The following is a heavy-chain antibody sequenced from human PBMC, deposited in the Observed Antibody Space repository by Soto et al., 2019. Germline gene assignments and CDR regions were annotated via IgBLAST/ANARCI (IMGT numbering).Heavy chain of an antibody. D-gene: IGHD4-17*01. Sequence: EVQLLESGGGLVQPGGSLRLSCAASGFTFSSYAMSWVRQAPGKGLEWVSAISGSGGSTYYADSVKGRFTISRDNFKNTLYLQMNSLRAEDTAVYYCAKDFYSDYGLVSGWFDPWGQGTLVTVSS. CDR1: GFTFSSYA. CDR2: ISGSGGST. CDR3: AKDFYSDYGLVSGWFDP. J-gene: IGHJ5*02. V-gene: IGHV3-23*01.